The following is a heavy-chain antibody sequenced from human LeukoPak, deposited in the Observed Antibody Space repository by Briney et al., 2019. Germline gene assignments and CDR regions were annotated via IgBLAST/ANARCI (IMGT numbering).Heavy chain of an antibody. D-gene: IGHD5-18*01. CDR2: IYPGDSDT. J-gene: IGHJ6*03. Sequence: GESLKISCKGSGYSFTSYWIGWVRQMPGKGLEWMGIIYPGDSDTRYSPSFQGQVTISADKSISTAYLQWSSLKASDTAMYYCARHVRSYGRDGRSNYYYYYMDVWGKGTTVTVSS. CDR3: ARHVRSYGRDGRSNYYYYYMDV. CDR1: GYSFTSYW. V-gene: IGHV5-51*01.